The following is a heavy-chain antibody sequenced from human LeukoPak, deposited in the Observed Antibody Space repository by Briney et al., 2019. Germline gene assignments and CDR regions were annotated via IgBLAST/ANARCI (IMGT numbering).Heavy chain of an antibody. CDR3: ARDGAGGLTGYQDY. D-gene: IGHD3-9*01. CDR1: GYNFSSHA. Sequence: ASVKVSCKASGYNFSSHAIHWVRQAPGQRPEWMGWINCGTGYTVYSQKFQGRVTITADKSTSTAYMELSSLRSEDTAVYYCARDGAGGLTGYQDYWGQGTLVTVSS. CDR2: INCGTGYT. V-gene: IGHV1-3*01. J-gene: IGHJ4*02.